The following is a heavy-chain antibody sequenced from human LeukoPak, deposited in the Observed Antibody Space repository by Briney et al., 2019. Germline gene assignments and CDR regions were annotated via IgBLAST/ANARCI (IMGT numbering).Heavy chain of an antibody. CDR2: IIPILGTA. V-gene: IGHV1-69*05. D-gene: IGHD2-2*01. J-gene: IGHJ4*02. CDR1: GGTFSSYA. CDR3: ARNILGYCSSTSCYGFDY. Sequence: ASVKVSCKASGGTFSSYAISWVRQAPGQGLEWMGGIIPILGTANYAQKFQGRVTITTDESTSTAYMELSSLRSEDTAVYYCARNILGYCSSTSCYGFDYWGQGTLVTVSS.